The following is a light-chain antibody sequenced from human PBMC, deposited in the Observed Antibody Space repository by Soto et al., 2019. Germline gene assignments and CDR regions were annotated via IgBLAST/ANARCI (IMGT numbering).Light chain of an antibody. CDR3: SSFAGSNNFPYV. V-gene: IGLV2-8*01. CDR2: EIN. Sequence: QSALTQPPSASGSPGQSVTISCTGTSSDVGAYDYVSWYQQHPGKAPKLMIYEINKRPSGVPDRFSGSKSGNTASLTVSGLLAADEADYYCSSFAGSNNFPYVFGTGTKLTVL. J-gene: IGLJ1*01. CDR1: SSDVGAYDY.